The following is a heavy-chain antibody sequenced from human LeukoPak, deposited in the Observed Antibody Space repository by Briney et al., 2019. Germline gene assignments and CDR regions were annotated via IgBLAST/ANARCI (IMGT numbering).Heavy chain of an antibody. Sequence: GESLKISCQGSEYSFTTYWIAWLRQMPGKGLEWMGIIYPSDSDTRYSPSFQGQVTISADKSIKTAYLQWSSLKASDTAMYYCARPLQGIVGATGFDYWGQGTLVTVSS. CDR2: IYPSDSDT. CDR3: ARPLQGIVGATGFDY. D-gene: IGHD1-26*01. CDR1: EYSFTTYW. V-gene: IGHV5-51*01. J-gene: IGHJ4*02.